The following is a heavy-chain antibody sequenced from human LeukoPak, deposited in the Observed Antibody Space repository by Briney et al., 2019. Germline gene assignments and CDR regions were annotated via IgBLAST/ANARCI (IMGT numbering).Heavy chain of an antibody. CDR1: GGSISSGGYY. D-gene: IGHD1-26*01. CDR3: ARDRIVGATHPELFDY. J-gene: IGHJ4*02. Sequence: SETLSLTCTVSGGSISSGGYYWSWIRQHPGKGLEWIGYIYYSGSTYYNPSLKSRVTISVDTSKNQFSLKLSSVTAADTAVYYCARDRIVGATHPELFDYWGQGTLVTVSS. V-gene: IGHV4-31*03. CDR2: IYYSGST.